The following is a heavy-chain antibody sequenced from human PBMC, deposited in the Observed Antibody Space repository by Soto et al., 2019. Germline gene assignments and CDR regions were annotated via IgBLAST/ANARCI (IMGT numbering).Heavy chain of an antibody. CDR2: IYYSGST. CDR3: ARVFGFGGMDV. J-gene: IGHJ6*02. V-gene: IGHV4-31*03. Sequence: QVQLQESGPGLVKPSQTLSLTCTVSGGSISSGGYYWSWIRQHPGKGLEWIGYIYYSGSTYYNPPLKXRXTXSXXTSKNQSSLKLSSVTAADTAVYYCARVFGFGGMDVWGQGTTVTVSS. CDR1: GGSISSGGYY. D-gene: IGHD3-10*01.